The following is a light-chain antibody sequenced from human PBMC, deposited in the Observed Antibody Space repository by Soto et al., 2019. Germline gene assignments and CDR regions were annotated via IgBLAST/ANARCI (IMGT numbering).Light chain of an antibody. Sequence: QSALTQPASVSGSPGQSITISCTGTSGDIGSYDYVSWYQQPPGKAPKLILYEVSNRPSGISNRFSGSKSGNTASLTISGLQAEDEADYYCCSYAGSSTPSYVFGSGTKLTVL. CDR2: EVS. CDR1: SGDIGSYDY. CDR3: CSYAGSSTPSYV. V-gene: IGLV2-23*02. J-gene: IGLJ1*01.